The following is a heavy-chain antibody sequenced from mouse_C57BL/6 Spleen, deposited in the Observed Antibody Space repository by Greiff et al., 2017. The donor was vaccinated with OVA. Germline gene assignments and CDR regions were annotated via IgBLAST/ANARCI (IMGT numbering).Heavy chain of an antibody. D-gene: IGHD1-1*01. J-gene: IGHJ2*01. CDR2: IDPSDSYT. CDR1: GYTFTSYW. V-gene: IGHV1-50*01. CDR3: ARLPLITTVEALDRGFDY. Sequence: QVQLQQPGAELVKPGASVKLSCKASGYTFTSYWMQWVKQRPGQGLEWIGEIDPSDSYTNYNQKFKGKATLTVDTSSSTAFMQLSSLTSEDSAVYYCARLPLITTVEALDRGFDYWGQGTTLTVSS.